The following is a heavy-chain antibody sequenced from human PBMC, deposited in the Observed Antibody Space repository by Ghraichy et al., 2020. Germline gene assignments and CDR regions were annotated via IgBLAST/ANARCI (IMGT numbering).Heavy chain of an antibody. Sequence: GGSLRLSCAASGFTFSTCWMHWVRQAPGKGLVWVSRLTSDGSTTVYADSVKGRFTISRDNAKNTLYLQMNSLRAEDTAVYYCASSPVTTYGTALDHWGQGTPVTVSS. CDR2: LTSDGSTT. CDR3: ASSPVTTYGTALDH. CDR1: GFTFSTCW. J-gene: IGHJ4*02. D-gene: IGHD4-17*01. V-gene: IGHV3-74*01.